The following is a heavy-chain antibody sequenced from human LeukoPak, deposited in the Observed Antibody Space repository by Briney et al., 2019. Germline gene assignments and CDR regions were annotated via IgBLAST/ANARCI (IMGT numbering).Heavy chain of an antibody. CDR1: GVTFSSHS. CDR2: IDYGGSPI. Sequence: PGGSLRLSCAASGVTFSSHSMNWIRQAPGKGLEWISFIDYGGSPIYYADSVKGRFGISRDDAKYSMYLHMTSLRAEDTAIYYCAREYDSRARFDPWGQGTLVTVSS. V-gene: IGHV3-48*01. D-gene: IGHD4-11*01. CDR3: AREYDSRARFDP. J-gene: IGHJ5*02.